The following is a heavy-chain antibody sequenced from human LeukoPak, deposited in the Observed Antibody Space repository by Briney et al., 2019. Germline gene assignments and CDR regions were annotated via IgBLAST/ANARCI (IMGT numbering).Heavy chain of an antibody. CDR1: GFTFNSYS. V-gene: IGHV3-48*02. J-gene: IGHJ4*02. D-gene: IGHD3-10*01. Sequence: GGSLRLSCAASGFTFNSYSMNWVRQAPGKGLEWVSYITSSTGTKYADSVKGRFTVSRDNAKNSLYLQVNSLRDEDTAVYYCARGGIVRGSIDGYFDYWGQGTLVTVSS. CDR3: ARGGIVRGSIDGYFDY. CDR2: ITSSTGT.